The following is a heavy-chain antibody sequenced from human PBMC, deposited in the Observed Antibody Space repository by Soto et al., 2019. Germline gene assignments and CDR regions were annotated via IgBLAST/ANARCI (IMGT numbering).Heavy chain of an antibody. CDR2: IYYSGST. D-gene: IGHD3-22*01. V-gene: IGHV4-59*01. CDR1: GGSISSYY. J-gene: IGHJ4*02. CDR3: ARTIYYDSSGYYPWYFDY. Sequence: SETLSLTCTVSGGSISSYYWSRIRQPPGKGLEWIGYIYYSGSTNYNPSLKSRVTISVDTSKNQISLKLSSVTAADTAVCYCARTIYYDSSGYYPWYFDYWGQGTLVTVSS.